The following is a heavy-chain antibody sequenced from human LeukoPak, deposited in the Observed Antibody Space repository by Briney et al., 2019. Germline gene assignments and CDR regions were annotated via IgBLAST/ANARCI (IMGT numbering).Heavy chain of an antibody. CDR1: GGSISSYS. J-gene: IGHJ4*02. V-gene: IGHV4-59*01. D-gene: IGHD1-26*01. Sequence: SETLSLTCTVSGGSISSYSWSWIRQPPGKGLEWIGYIYYSGSTNYNPSLKSRVTISVDTSKNQFSLKLSSVTAADTAVYYCARWSDRGRYGDYWGQGTLVTVSS. CDR3: ARWSDRGRYGDY. CDR2: IYYSGST.